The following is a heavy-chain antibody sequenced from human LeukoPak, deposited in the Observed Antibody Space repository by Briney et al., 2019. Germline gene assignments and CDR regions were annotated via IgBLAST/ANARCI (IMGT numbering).Heavy chain of an antibody. V-gene: IGHV3-30*04. J-gene: IGHJ4*02. CDR1: GFTFSSYA. CDR3: AKDGGLWVSAHWGDS. CDR2: ISYDGSNK. Sequence: GRSLRLSCAASGFTFSSYAMHWVRQAPGKGLEWVAVISYDGSNKYYADSVKGRFTVSRDNSKNTLFLQMNSLRAEDTAVYYCAKDGGLWVSAHWGDSWGRGTLVTVSS. D-gene: IGHD7-27*01.